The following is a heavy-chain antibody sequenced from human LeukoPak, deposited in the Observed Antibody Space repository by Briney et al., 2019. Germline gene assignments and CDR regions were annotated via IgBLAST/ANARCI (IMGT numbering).Heavy chain of an antibody. D-gene: IGHD4-11*01. J-gene: IGHJ4*01. Sequence: GGSLRLSCAASGFVYSHYGMHWVRQAPGKGLEWVAVIWSDGSNRFYAGSVKGRFTISRDNSQNTLFLQMNSLRAEDTAMYYCARDAQRGFDYSNSLEYWGHGTLVTVSS. V-gene: IGHV3-33*01. CDR1: GFVYSHYG. CDR3: ARDAQRGFDYSNSLEY. CDR2: IWSDGSNR.